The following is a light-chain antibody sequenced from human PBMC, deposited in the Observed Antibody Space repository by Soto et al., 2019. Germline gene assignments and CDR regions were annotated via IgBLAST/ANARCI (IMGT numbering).Light chain of an antibody. CDR3: LHDYNYPRT. CDR2: AAS. V-gene: IGKV1-6*01. CDR1: QGIRSE. Sequence: AIQMTQSPSSLYASVGDRVIITCRASQGIRSELAWYQQKPGKAPDLLIYAASTLQPGVPYRFSGSGSGTDFTLTISNLQPEDFATYYCLHDYNYPRTFGQGTKVEIK. J-gene: IGKJ1*01.